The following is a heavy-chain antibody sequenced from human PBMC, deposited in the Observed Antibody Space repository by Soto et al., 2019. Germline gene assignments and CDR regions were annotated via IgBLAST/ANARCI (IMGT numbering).Heavy chain of an antibody. Sequence: ASVKVSCKASGYTFTSYGISWVRQAPGQGLEWMGWISAYNGNTNYAQKLQGRVTMTTDTSTSTAYMELRSLRSDDTAVYYCARGRNWNYRGAHNDAFAIWGQGTMVT. CDR2: ISAYNGNT. D-gene: IGHD1-7*01. V-gene: IGHV1-18*01. CDR1: GYTFTSYG. CDR3: ARGRNWNYRGAHNDAFAI. J-gene: IGHJ3*02.